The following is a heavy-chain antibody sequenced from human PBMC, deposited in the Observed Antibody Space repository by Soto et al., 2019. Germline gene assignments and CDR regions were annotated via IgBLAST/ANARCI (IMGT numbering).Heavy chain of an antibody. V-gene: IGHV3-30-3*01. D-gene: IGHD1-1*01. CDR3: TRAEGTETPSVCDP. Sequence: QERLLASGGGVVQPGRSLRLSCAASGFTFSHFPIHWVRQAPGKGLGWLAFMSGDGNTKYYADSVGGRFTITRDKSKSTMCLQRNRRRAEDTAVYYCTRAEGTETPSVCDPWGQGTLGT. CDR2: MSGDGNTK. CDR1: GFTFSHFP. J-gene: IGHJ5*02.